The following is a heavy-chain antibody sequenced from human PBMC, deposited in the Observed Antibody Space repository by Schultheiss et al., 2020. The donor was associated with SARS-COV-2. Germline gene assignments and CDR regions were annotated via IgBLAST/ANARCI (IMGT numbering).Heavy chain of an antibody. Sequence: GGSLRLSCAASGYSFSSYAMTWVRQAPGKGLEWVSTISINGANSYYADSVKGRFAISRDNSKNTVYLQMNSLRSDDMAVYYCARDRVWQQLDYWGQGTLVTVSS. V-gene: IGHV3-23*01. D-gene: IGHD6-13*01. CDR2: ISINGANS. CDR3: ARDRVWQQLDY. CDR1: GYSFSSYA. J-gene: IGHJ4*02.